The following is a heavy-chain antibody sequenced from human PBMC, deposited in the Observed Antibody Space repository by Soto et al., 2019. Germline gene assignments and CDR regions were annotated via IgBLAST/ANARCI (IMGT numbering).Heavy chain of an antibody. V-gene: IGHV3-11*01. D-gene: IGHD3-3*01. Sequence: GGSLRLSCAASGFTFSDYYMSWIRQAPGKGLEWVSYISSSGSTIYYADSVKGRFTISRDNAKNSLYLQMNSLRAEDTAIYYCARRSWRGRADYWGQGILVTVSS. J-gene: IGHJ4*02. CDR3: ARRSWRGRADY. CDR2: ISSSGSTI. CDR1: GFTFSDYY.